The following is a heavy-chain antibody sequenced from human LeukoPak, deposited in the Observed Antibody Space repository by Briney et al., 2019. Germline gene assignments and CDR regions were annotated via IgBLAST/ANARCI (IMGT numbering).Heavy chain of an antibody. CDR3: ARIYCSGGSCYRYYYYMDV. CDR2: IYYSGST. J-gene: IGHJ6*03. Sequence: PSETLSLTCTVSGGSISSYYWSWIRQPPGKGLEWIGYIYYSGSTNYNPSLKSRVTISVDTSKNQFSLKLSSVTAADTAVYYCARIYCSGGSCYRYYYYMDVWGKGTTVTVS. CDR1: GGSISSYY. D-gene: IGHD2-15*01. V-gene: IGHV4-59*01.